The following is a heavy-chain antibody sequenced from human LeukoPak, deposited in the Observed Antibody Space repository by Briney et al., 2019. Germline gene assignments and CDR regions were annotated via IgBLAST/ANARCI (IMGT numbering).Heavy chain of an antibody. J-gene: IGHJ5*02. D-gene: IGHD4-23*01. CDR2: ISSTASSV. Sequence: GGSLRLSCAASEFTFSSYSMSWVRQAPGKGLEWVSYISSTASSVYYADSVKGRFTISRDNAKNSLYLQMNSLRAEDTAVYYCARDVTYHGGDWFDPWGQGTLVTVSS. CDR1: EFTFSSYS. CDR3: ARDVTYHGGDWFDP. V-gene: IGHV3-48*04.